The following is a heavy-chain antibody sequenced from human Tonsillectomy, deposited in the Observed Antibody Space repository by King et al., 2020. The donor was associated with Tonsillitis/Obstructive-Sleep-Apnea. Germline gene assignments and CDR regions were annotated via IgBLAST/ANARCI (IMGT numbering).Heavy chain of an antibody. J-gene: IGHJ4*02. CDR1: GFSLSNARMD. V-gene: IGHV2-26*01. Sequence: VTLKESGPVLVKPTETLTLTCTVSGFSLSNARMDVSWIRQPPGKALEWLAHIFSNDEKYYSTSLKSRLTISKDTSKSQVVLTLTNMDPLDTAPYYCARTPGGPYCSSTRCYVDWGQGTLVTVSS. D-gene: IGHD2-2*01. CDR3: ARTPGGPYCSSTRCYVD. CDR2: IFSNDEK.